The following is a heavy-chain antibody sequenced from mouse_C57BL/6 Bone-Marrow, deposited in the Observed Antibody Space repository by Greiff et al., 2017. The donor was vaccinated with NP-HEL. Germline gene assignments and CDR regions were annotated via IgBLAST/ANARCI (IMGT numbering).Heavy chain of an antibody. Sequence: VQLQESGPGLVKPSQSLSLTCSVSGYSITSGYYWNWIRQFPGNKLEWMGYISYDGSNNYNPSLKNRISITRDTSKNQFFLKLNSVTTEDTATYYCASYSSFAYWGQGTLVTVSA. CDR1: GYSITSGYY. D-gene: IGHD1-1*01. J-gene: IGHJ3*01. CDR2: ISYDGSN. V-gene: IGHV3-6*01. CDR3: ASYSSFAY.